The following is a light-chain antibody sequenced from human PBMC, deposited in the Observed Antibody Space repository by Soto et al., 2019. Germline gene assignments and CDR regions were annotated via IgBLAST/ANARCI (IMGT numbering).Light chain of an antibody. CDR3: AAWDDSLNAVV. Sequence: QSVLTQPPSASGTPGQRVTISCSGSTSNIGGDTVSWYQQFPGTAPKLLIYSNVQRPSGVPDRFSGSKSGTSASLAISGLQSGDEADYYCAAWDDSLNAVVFGGGTKVTVL. V-gene: IGLV1-44*01. CDR1: TSNIGGDT. CDR2: SNV. J-gene: IGLJ2*01.